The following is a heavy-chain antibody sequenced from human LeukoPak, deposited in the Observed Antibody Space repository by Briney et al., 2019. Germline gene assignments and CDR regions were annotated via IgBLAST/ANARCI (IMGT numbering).Heavy chain of an antibody. V-gene: IGHV3-74*01. J-gene: IGHJ4*02. D-gene: IGHD3-10*01. Sequence: PGGSLRLSCAASGFTFSNNLMHWVRQGPGKGLVWVSHINSDGNTIRYADSVKGRFTISRDNAKNTLYLQMNSLRAEDTAAYFCARDFSGAIDYWGRGAQVTVSS. CDR1: GFTFSNNL. CDR3: ARDFSGAIDY. CDR2: INSDGNTI.